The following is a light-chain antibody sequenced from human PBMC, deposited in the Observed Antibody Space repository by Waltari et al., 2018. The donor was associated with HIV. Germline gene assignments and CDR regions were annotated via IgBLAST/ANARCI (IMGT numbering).Light chain of an antibody. J-gene: IGKJ4*02. CDR2: SAF. CDR1: RDISTS. V-gene: IGKV1-12*01. Sequence: DIQMAQSPSNVSAFVGGTVTITCRWSRDISTSLAWYQFKPGRAPNLLIYSAFRLETGVPSRFGGSGSGTEFTLTITSLHPDDFATYYCQQADSFPHTFGGGTRVA. CDR3: QQADSFPHT.